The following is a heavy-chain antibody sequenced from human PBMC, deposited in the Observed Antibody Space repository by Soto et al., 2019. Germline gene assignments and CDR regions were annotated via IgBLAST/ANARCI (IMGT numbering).Heavy chain of an antibody. J-gene: IGHJ4*02. Sequence: EVQLVQSGAEVKKPGESLKISCRASGYSFTYYWIGWVRQVPGKGLEWVGIIFPGDFGTRYSPSFQGQVTISADRSITTAYLQWNSLKASDTAVFYCVRPKAGAAAGPFEYWCRGTLVTVSS. CDR2: IFPGDFGT. CDR1: GYSFTYYW. CDR3: VRPKAGAAAGPFEY. V-gene: IGHV5-51*01. D-gene: IGHD6-13*01.